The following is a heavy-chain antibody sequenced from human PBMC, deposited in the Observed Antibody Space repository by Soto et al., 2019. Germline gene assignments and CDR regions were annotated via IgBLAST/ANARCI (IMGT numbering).Heavy chain of an antibody. V-gene: IGHV4-31*03. Sequence: PSETLSLTCTVSGGSISSGGYYWSWIRQHPGKGLEWIGYIYYSGSTYYNPSLKSRVTISVDRSKNQFSLKLSSVTAADTAVYYCAREGYSGYDSPGYFDYWGQGTLVTVSS. J-gene: IGHJ4*02. CDR1: GGSISSGGYY. D-gene: IGHD5-12*01. CDR3: AREGYSGYDSPGYFDY. CDR2: IYYSGST.